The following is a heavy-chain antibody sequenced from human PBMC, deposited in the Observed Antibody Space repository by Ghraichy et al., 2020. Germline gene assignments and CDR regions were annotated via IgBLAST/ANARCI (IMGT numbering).Heavy chain of an antibody. Sequence: LSLTCAASGFTFSSWWMHWVRQVPGKGLVWVSRINTDGSDTTYVDSVQGRFTISRDNAKNKLYLEMNYLRAEDTALYYCARDRSVTNGGFDIWGQGTMVTVSS. D-gene: IGHD2-8*01. CDR3: ARDRSVTNGGFDI. CDR2: INTDGSDT. J-gene: IGHJ3*02. V-gene: IGHV3-74*01. CDR1: GFTFSSWW.